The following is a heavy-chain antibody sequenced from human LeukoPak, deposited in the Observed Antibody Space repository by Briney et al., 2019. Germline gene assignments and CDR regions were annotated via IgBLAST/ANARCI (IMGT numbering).Heavy chain of an antibody. D-gene: IGHD6-13*01. CDR1: GYTFTSYY. CDR2: INPSGGST. Sequence: GASVKVSCKASGYTFTSYYMHWVRQAPGQGLEWMGIINPSGGSTSYAQKFQGRVTMTRDTSTSTVCMELSSLRSEDTAVYYCARDCSSSWYYYYYGMDVWGQGTTVTVSS. CDR3: ARDCSSSWYYYYYGMDV. J-gene: IGHJ6*02. V-gene: IGHV1-46*01.